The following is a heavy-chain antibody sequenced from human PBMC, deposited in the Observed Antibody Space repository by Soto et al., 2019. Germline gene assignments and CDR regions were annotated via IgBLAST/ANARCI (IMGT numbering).Heavy chain of an antibody. CDR1: GGTFSNLA. D-gene: IGHD6-19*01. V-gene: IGHV1-69*05. CDR2: ITPLLGAA. CDR3: AADGQITLLAVASAPYAIDV. J-gene: IGHJ6*02. Sequence: QVRLVQSGAEVKKPGSSVNLSCKASGGTFSNLAINWVRQAPGQGLEWMGGITPLLGAADYAQKFQGRVSIISNESTTTVYMELRSLKSDDTAMYYCAADGQITLLAVASAPYAIDVWGQGTTVTLSS.